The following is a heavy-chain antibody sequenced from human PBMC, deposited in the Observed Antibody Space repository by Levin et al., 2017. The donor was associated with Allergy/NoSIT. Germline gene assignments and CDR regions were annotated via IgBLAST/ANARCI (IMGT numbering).Heavy chain of an antibody. CDR3: VRTAYYDSGSYQVDY. J-gene: IGHJ4*02. CDR1: GFSLSTSGMC. D-gene: IGHD3-10*01. CDR2: NDWDDDK. V-gene: IGHV2-70*11. Sequence: QTLSLTCTFSGFSLSTSGMCVSWIRQPPGKALEWLARNDWDDDKHYSTSLKTRLTISKDTSKNQVVLKMTNLDPVDTATYYCVRTAYYDSGSYQVDYWGQGTLVTVSS.